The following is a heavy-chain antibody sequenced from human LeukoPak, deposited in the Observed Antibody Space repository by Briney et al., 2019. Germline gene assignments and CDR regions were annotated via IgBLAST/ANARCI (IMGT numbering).Heavy chain of an antibody. J-gene: IGHJ4*02. CDR1: GFTFSSYG. D-gene: IGHD3-9*01. Sequence: GGTLRLSCAASGFTFSSYGMSWVRQAPGKGLEWVSAISGSGGSTYYADSVKGRFTISRDNSKNTLYLQMNSLRAEDTAVYYCAKIRGPVLRYFDWLDYWGQGTLVTVSS. V-gene: IGHV3-23*01. CDR3: AKIRGPVLRYFDWLDY. CDR2: ISGSGGST.